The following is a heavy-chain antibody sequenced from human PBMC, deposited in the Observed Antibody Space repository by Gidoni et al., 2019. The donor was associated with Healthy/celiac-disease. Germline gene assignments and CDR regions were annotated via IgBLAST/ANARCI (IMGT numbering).Heavy chain of an antibody. CDR1: GFTFSSYG. CDR3: ARVHSPYCSGGSCHPIDY. J-gene: IGHJ4*02. CDR2: ISYDGSNK. V-gene: IGHV3-30*03. D-gene: IGHD2-15*01. Sequence: QVQLVESGGGVVQPGRSLRLSCAASGFTFSSYGRHWVRQAPGKGLEWVAVISYDGSNKYYADSVKGRFTISRDNSKNTLYLQMNSLRAEDTAVYYCARVHSPYCSGGSCHPIDYWGQGTLVTVSS.